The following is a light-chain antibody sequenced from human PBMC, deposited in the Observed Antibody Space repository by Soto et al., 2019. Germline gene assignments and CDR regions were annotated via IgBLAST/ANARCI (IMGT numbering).Light chain of an antibody. J-gene: IGKJ1*01. CDR3: QQYGSSPRT. CDR1: QSVSSSY. V-gene: IGKV3-20*01. Sequence: EIVLTQSPGTLSFSPGERATLSCRASQSVSSSYLAWYQQKPGQAPRLLIYGASSRATGIPDRFSGGGSGTDFTLIISRLEPEDFAVYYCQQYGSSPRTFGQGTKVEIK. CDR2: GAS.